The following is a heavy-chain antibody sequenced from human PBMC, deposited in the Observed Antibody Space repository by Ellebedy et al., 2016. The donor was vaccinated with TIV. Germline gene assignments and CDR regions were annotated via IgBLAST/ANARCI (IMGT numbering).Heavy chain of an antibody. J-gene: IGHJ6*02. D-gene: IGHD6-13*01. V-gene: IGHV4-39*01. CDR1: GGSISSSSYY. CDR3: ARHGSSSWYVYYYYGMDV. CDR2: IYYSGST. Sequence: MPSETLSLTCTVSGGSISSSSYYWGWIRQPPGKGLEWIGKIYYSGSTYYNPSLKSRVTISLDTSKNQFSLKLSSVTAADTAVYYCARHGSSSWYVYYYYGMDVWGQGTTVTVSS.